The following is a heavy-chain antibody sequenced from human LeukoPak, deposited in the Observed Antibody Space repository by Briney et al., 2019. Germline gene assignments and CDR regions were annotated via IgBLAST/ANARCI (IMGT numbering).Heavy chain of an antibody. CDR1: RFTFSSYA. Sequence: GGSLRLSCAASRFTFSSYAMSWVRQAPGKGLEWVSAISGSGGSTYYADSVKGRFTISGDNSKNTLYLQMNSLRAEDTAVYYCAKPFEYSSSSGFDYWGQGTLVTVSS. J-gene: IGHJ4*02. CDR3: AKPFEYSSSSGFDY. D-gene: IGHD6-6*01. CDR2: ISGSGGST. V-gene: IGHV3-23*01.